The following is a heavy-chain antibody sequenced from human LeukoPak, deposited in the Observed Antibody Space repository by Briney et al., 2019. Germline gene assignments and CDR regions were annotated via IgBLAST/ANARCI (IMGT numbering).Heavy chain of an antibody. V-gene: IGHV4-59*12. J-gene: IGHJ5*02. CDR3: ARVPGGGSSSWYADP. CDR2: IYYSGST. CDR1: GGSISSYY. D-gene: IGHD6-13*01. Sequence: SETLSLTCTVSGGSISSYYWSWIRQPPGKGLEWIGYIYYSGSTNYNPSLKSRVTISVDTSKNQFSLKLSSVTAADTAVYYCARVPGGGSSSWYADPWGQGTLVTVSS.